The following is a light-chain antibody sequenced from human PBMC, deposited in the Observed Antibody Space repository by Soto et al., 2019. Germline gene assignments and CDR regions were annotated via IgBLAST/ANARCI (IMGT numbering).Light chain of an antibody. J-gene: IGKJ1*01. CDR1: QSISNH. CDR3: QQAYSVPWT. CDR2: GAV. V-gene: IGKV1-39*01. Sequence: DFQMTQFPSSLSASVGDIITITCRSRQSISNHVNWYQQRPGKAPKVLMYGAVSLQSGVPSRFSGQGSGTDFTLTITGLQPEDFAIYWCQQAYSVPWTFGQGTKVEAK.